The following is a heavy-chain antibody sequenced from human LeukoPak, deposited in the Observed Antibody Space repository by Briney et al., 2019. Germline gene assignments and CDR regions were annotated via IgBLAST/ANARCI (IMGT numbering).Heavy chain of an antibody. CDR1: GDSVSSNSVA. J-gene: IGHJ5*02. D-gene: IGHD5-12*01. CDR3: ARAVPQVVTTKTACLDP. Sequence: SQTLSLTCAISGDSVSSNSVAWNWIRQSPSRGLEWLGRTYYRSKWYNEYAASVKSRITINPDPSKNQFSLHLDSVTPEDTAVYYCARAVPQVVTTKTACLDPWGQGTLVTVSS. V-gene: IGHV6-1*01. CDR2: TYYRSKWYN.